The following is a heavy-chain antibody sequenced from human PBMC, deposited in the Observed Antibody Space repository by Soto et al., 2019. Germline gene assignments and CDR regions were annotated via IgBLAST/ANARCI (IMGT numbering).Heavy chain of an antibody. D-gene: IGHD3-9*01. Sequence: GGCLRLSCAASGFSFSSYGIHWVRQAPGKGLERVAVISYDGSNKYYADSVKGRFTISRDNSKNTLYLQMNCVRGEGTAVYYCANDLVYFDWIWRDYYYGMDGWGQGTTFSVSS. CDR1: GFSFSSYG. J-gene: IGHJ6*02. CDR2: ISYDGSNK. V-gene: IGHV3-30*18. CDR3: ANDLVYFDWIWRDYYYGMDG.